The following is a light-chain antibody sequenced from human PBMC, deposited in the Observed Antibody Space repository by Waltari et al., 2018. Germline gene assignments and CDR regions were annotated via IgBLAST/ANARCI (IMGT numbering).Light chain of an antibody. Sequence: SYVLTQPPSVSVSPGQTASITCSGDKLGAKYPLWYQQKSGQSPVLVIFQDNKRPSGIPERFSGSNSGNTATLTISGTQAMDEADYYCQAWDSNTGEVFGGGTKLTVL. J-gene: IGLJ2*01. CDR3: QAWDSNTGEV. V-gene: IGLV3-1*01. CDR1: KLGAKY. CDR2: QDN.